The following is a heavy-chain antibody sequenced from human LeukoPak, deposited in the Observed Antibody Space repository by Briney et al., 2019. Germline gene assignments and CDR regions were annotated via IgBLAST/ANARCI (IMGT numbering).Heavy chain of an antibody. J-gene: IGHJ4*02. CDR3: ARWTLVNHYFDY. Sequence: GGSLRLSCAVAGFTVNSNYVSWVRQAPGKELEWVSIIYVSGDPYYSDSVKGSFTISRDNSKNIVYLQMNGLRVEDTAVYYCARWTLVNHYFDYWGQGILVTVSS. CDR2: IYVSGDP. D-gene: IGHD2-8*02. V-gene: IGHV3-66*01. CDR1: GFTVNSNY.